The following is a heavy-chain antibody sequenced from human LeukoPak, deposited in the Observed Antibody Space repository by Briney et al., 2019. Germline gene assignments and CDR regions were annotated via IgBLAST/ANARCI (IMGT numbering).Heavy chain of an antibody. D-gene: IGHD3-22*01. J-gene: IGHJ4*02. CDR1: GFTFSSYS. CDR2: ISSSSSTI. CDR3: ARGYGEYDSSGYYYGVFDY. Sequence: PGGSLRLSCAASGFTFSSYSMNWVRQAPGKGLEWVSYISSSSSTIYYADSVKGRFTISRDNAKNSLYLQMNSLRDEDTAVYYCARGYGEYDSSGYYYGVFDYWGQGTLVTVSS. V-gene: IGHV3-48*02.